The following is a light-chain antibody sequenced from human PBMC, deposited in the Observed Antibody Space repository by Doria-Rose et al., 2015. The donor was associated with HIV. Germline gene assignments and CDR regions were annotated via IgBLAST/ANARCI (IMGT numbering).Light chain of an antibody. CDR2: DGS. Sequence: TQSPGTLPLSPGERATLSCRASQSFSSTYLAWYQQKPGQAPSLLIYDGSTRATGIPDRFSASGSVTDFTLTINRLEPEDFALYYCHQYGTSWTFGQGTKVEI. V-gene: IGKV3-20*01. CDR1: QSFSSTY. J-gene: IGKJ1*01. CDR3: HQYGTSWT.